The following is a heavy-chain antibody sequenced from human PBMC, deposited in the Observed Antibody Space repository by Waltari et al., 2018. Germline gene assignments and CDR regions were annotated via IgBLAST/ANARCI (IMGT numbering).Heavy chain of an antibody. J-gene: IGHJ5*02. D-gene: IGHD5-18*01. Sequence: QVQLVQSGAEVKKPGASVKVSCKASGYTFTGYYMHWVRQAPGQGLEWMGWINPNSGGTNYAQKFQGRVTMTRDTSISTAYMELSRLRSDDTAVYYCARDVDTAMVYNWFDPWGQGTLVTVSS. CDR3: ARDVDTAMVYNWFDP. V-gene: IGHV1-2*02. CDR2: INPNSGGT. CDR1: GYTFTGYY.